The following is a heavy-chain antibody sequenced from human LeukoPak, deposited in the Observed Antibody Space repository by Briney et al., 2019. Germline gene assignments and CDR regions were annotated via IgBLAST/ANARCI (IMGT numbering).Heavy chain of an antibody. J-gene: IGHJ5*02. Sequence: ASVKVSCKASGGTFSNYAISWVRQAPGQGLEWMGGIIPIFGTANYAQKFQGRVTITADESTSTAYMEPSSLRSEDTAVYYCAREAGSSTSPWGQGTLVTVSS. CDR3: AREAGSSTSP. D-gene: IGHD2-2*01. CDR1: GGTFSNYA. CDR2: IIPIFGTA. V-gene: IGHV1-69*13.